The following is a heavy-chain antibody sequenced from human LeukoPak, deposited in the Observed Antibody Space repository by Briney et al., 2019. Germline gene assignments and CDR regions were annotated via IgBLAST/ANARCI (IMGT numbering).Heavy chain of an antibody. CDR3: ARTYYYGSGSYCWFDP. CDR1: GGSFSGYY. V-gene: IGHV4-34*01. J-gene: IGHJ5*02. D-gene: IGHD3-10*01. Sequence: PSETLSLTCAVYGGSFSGYYWSWIRQPPGKGLEWIGGINHSGSTNYNPSLKSRVTISVDTSKNQFSLKLSSVTAADTAVYYCARTYYYGSGSYCWFDPWGQGTLVTVSS. CDR2: INHSGST.